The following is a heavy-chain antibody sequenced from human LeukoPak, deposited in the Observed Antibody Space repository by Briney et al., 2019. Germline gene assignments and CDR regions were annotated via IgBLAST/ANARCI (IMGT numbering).Heavy chain of an antibody. V-gene: IGHV3-23*01. CDR1: GFTFSSYA. CDR2: IGASGGST. Sequence: GGSLRLSCAASGFTFSSYAMSWVRQAPGKGLEWVSGIGASGGSTYYADSVRGRFTISRDNSKNTLYLQMNSLRTEDTAVYYCAKAEGYDILTGLDYWGQGTLVTVSS. CDR3: AKAEGYDILTGLDY. D-gene: IGHD3-9*01. J-gene: IGHJ4*02.